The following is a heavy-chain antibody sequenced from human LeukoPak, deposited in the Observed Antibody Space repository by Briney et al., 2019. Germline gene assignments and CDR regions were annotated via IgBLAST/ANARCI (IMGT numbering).Heavy chain of an antibody. J-gene: IGHJ4*02. D-gene: IGHD6-6*01. CDR2: IYYSGST. CDR3: ARSRVSSSDLDY. Sequence: SETLSLTCTVSGGSISSYYWSWIRQPPGKGLEWIGYIYYSGSTNYNPSLKSRVTISVDTSKNQFSLKLSSVTAADTVVYYCARSRVSSSDLDYWGQGTLVTVSS. V-gene: IGHV4-59*01. CDR1: GGSISSYY.